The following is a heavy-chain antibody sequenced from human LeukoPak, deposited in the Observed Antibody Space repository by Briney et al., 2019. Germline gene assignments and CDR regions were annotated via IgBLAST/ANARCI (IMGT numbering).Heavy chain of an antibody. V-gene: IGHV1-46*01. CDR1: GYSFTDYY. D-gene: IGHD3-10*01. CDR2: INPSGGST. Sequence: ASVKVSCKASGYSFTDYYIHWVRQAPGQGLEWMGIINPSGGSTSYAQKFQGRVTMTRDMSTSTVYMELSSLRSEDTAVYYCARDYRVRVRGVRSYYFDYWGQGTLVTVSS. CDR3: ARDYRVRVRGVRSYYFDY. J-gene: IGHJ4*02.